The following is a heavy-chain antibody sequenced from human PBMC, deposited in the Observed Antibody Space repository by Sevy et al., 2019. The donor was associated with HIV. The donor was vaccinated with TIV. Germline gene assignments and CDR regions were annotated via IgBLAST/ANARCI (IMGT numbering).Heavy chain of an antibody. V-gene: IGHV3-74*01. D-gene: IGHD3-22*01. J-gene: IGHJ4*02. CDR1: GFSVSSSY. Sequence: GGSLRLSCAASGFSVSSSYVTWVRQAPGKGLEWVSRINSDGSSTSYADSVKGRFTISRDNAKNTLYLQMNSLRAEDTAVYYCARYYYDSSGIDYWGQGTLVTVSS. CDR2: INSDGSST. CDR3: ARYYYDSSGIDY.